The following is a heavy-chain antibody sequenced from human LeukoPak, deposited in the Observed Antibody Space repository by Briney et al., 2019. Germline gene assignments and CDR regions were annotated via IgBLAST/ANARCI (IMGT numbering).Heavy chain of an antibody. J-gene: IGHJ5*02. CDR2: INTNTGNP. CDR3: ARDPYCSGGSCYPPEDNWFDP. Sequence: ASVKVSCKASGYTFTSYAMNWVRQAPGQGPEWMGWINTNTGNPTYAQGFTGRFVFSLDTSVSTAYLQISSQKAEDTAVYYCARDPYCSGGSCYPPEDNWFDPWGQGTLVTVSS. V-gene: IGHV7-4-1*02. D-gene: IGHD2-15*01. CDR1: GYTFTSYA.